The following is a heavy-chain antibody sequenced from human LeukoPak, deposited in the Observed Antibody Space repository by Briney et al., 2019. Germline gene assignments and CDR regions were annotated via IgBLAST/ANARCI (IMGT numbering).Heavy chain of an antibody. D-gene: IGHD5-18*01. J-gene: IGHJ6*02. CDR3: AKDTRYSYGYGMDV. CDR1: GFTFDDYA. CDR2: ITWNSGST. V-gene: IGHV3-9*01. Sequence: GGSLRLPCAASGFTFDDYAMNWVRQAPGKGLEWVSGITWNSGSTGYADSVKGRFTISRDNAKNSLYLQMNSLRAEDTALYYCAKDTRYSYGYGMDVWGQGTTVTVSS.